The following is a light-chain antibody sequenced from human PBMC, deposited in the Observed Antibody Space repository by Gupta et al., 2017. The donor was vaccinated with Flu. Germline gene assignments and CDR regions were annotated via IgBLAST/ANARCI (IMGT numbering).Light chain of an antibody. CDR1: ETISSH. CDR2: AAS. V-gene: IGKV1-39*01. Sequence: DIQMTQSPSSLSASVGDSVITTCRARETISSHNLNWYQQKPGKAPKVLIYAASSLESGVPSRFSGSGSGTDFTLTITRLQPEDFATYYCQQYISDPNTFGQGTKMEIK. CDR3: QQYISDPNT. J-gene: IGKJ2*01.